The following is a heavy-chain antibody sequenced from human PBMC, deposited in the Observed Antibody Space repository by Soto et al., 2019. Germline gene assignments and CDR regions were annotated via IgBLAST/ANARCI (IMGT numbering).Heavy chain of an antibody. Sequence: SETLSLTCTASGGSINSYYWSWIRQPPGKGLEWIGYIYYLGTTNYNPSLRSRVTISVDTSKKQFSLRLSSVTAADTAVYYCARAADVVATMRWNWFDPWGQGTLVTVSS. CDR1: GGSINSYY. CDR2: IYYLGTT. J-gene: IGHJ5*02. V-gene: IGHV4-59*01. CDR3: ARAADVVATMRWNWFDP. D-gene: IGHD5-12*01.